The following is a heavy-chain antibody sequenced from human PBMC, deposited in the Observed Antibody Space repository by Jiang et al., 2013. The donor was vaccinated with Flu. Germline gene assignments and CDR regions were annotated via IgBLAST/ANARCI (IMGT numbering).Heavy chain of an antibody. CDR1: GDSISNYY. J-gene: IGHJ4*02. D-gene: IGHD6-13*01. CDR3: ARGWGSSWYYFDY. Sequence: KPSETLSLTCTVSGDSISNYYWSWIRQPPGKGLEWIGYIYYSGSTNYNPSLKSRVTISVNTSKNQFSLKLNSVTAADTAVYYCARGWGSSWYYFDYWGQGTLVTVSS. V-gene: IGHV4-59*13. CDR2: IYYSGST.